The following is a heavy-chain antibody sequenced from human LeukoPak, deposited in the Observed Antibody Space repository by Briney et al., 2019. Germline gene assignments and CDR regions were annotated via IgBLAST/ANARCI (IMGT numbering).Heavy chain of an antibody. V-gene: IGHV4-61*07. D-gene: IGHD5-24*01. Sequence: XYXWXWIXXPXGXGLXXIXYIYYSGSTNYNPSLKSRVTISVDTSKNQFSLKLSSVTAADTAVYYCARREMATIKGGFDPWGQGTLVTVSS. CDR3: ARREMATIKGGFDP. CDR2: IYYSGST. CDR1: XYX. J-gene: IGHJ5*02.